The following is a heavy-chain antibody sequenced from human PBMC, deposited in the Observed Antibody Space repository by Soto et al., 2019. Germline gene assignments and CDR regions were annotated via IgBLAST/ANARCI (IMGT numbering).Heavy chain of an antibody. CDR2: LYPSGSA. CDR1: GLSISSHPW. CDR3: SRGVYDFWSALYGYFDY. J-gene: IGHJ4*02. D-gene: IGHD3-3*01. Sequence: SETLSLTCSVSGLSISSHPWWTWVRQAPGKGLEWIGELYPSGSAAYNPSLQNRAAISVDYSKNHLSLKLTSVTAADTAVYYCSRGVYDFWSALYGYFDYWGQGTLVTVSS. V-gene: IGHV4-4*02.